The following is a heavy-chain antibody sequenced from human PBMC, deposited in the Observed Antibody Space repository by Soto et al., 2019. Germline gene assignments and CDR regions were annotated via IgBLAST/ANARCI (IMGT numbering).Heavy chain of an antibody. J-gene: IGHJ4*02. CDR1: GGTFSSYA. D-gene: IGHD3-9*01. Sequence: QVQLVQSGAEVKKPGSSVKVSCKASGGTFSSYAISWVRQAPGQGLEWMGGIIPIFGTANYAQKFQGRVTITADESTSTAYMELSSLRSGDTAVYYCARTDYDILTGYYNPFDYWGQGTLVTVSS. CDR2: IIPIFGTA. CDR3: ARTDYDILTGYYNPFDY. V-gene: IGHV1-69*01.